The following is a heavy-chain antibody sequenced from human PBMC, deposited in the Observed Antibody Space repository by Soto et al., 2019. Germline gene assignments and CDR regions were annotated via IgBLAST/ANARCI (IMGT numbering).Heavy chain of an antibody. CDR1: GFTVSSNY. V-gene: IGHV3-66*01. Sequence: EVQLVESGGGLVQPGGSLRLSCAASGFTVSSNYMSWVRQAPGKGLEWVSVIYSGGSTYYADSVKGRFTISRDNSKNTLYLQMNSLRAEDTAVYYCAGRYPIAVAGEYYFDYWGQGTLVTVSS. CDR2: IYSGGST. J-gene: IGHJ4*02. D-gene: IGHD6-19*01. CDR3: AGRYPIAVAGEYYFDY.